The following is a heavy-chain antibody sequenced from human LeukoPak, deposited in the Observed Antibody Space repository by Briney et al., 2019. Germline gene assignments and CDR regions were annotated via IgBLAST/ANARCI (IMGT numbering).Heavy chain of an antibody. J-gene: IGHJ4*02. Sequence: GGSLRLSCAASGFTFSSYWMSWVRQAPGKGLEWVSSISSSSSYIYYADSVKGRFTISRDNAKNSLYLQMNSLRAEDTAVYYCASRKVGAAFDYWGQGTLVTVSS. CDR3: ASRKVGAAFDY. V-gene: IGHV3-21*01. CDR1: GFTFSSYW. D-gene: IGHD1-26*01. CDR2: ISSSSSYI.